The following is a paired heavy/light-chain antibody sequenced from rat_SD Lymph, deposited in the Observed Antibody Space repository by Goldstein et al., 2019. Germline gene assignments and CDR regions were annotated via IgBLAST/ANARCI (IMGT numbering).Light chain of an antibody. CDR2: SGS. J-gene: IGKJ5*01. CDR1: KSISKY. Sequence: DVQMTQSPSNLAASPGESVSINCKASKSISKYLAWYQQKPGKANKLLIYSGSTLQSGTPSRFSGSGSGTDFTLTIRNLEPEDFGLYYCQQHNEYPLTFGSGTKLEIK. V-gene: IGKV16S1*01. CDR3: QQHNEYPLT.
Heavy chain of an antibody. Sequence: QVQLKESGPGLMQPSETLSLTCTVSGFSLTSNGVGWVRQPLGKGLVWMGTIWAGGSTNYNSAVQSRLSISRDTSKSQVFLKMNSLQPEDTGTYYCARHRRGTGFMDAWGQGASVTVSS. V-gene: IGHV2-72*01. CDR3: ARHRRGTGFMDA. CDR1: GFSLTSNG. CDR2: IWAGGST. J-gene: IGHJ4*01. D-gene: IGHD1-4*01.